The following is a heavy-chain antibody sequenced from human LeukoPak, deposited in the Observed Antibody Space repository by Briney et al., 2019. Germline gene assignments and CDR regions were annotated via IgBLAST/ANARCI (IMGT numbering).Heavy chain of an antibody. J-gene: IGHJ4*02. V-gene: IGHV1-18*01. D-gene: IGHD1-26*01. CDR2: ISAYNGNT. CDR3: ARRGSGSYYFSFDY. Sequence: ASVKVSCKASGYTFTSYGITWVRQAPGQGLGWMGWISAYNGNTNYLQKLQGRVTMTTDTSTSTAYMELRSLRSDDTAVYYCARRGSGSYYFSFDYWGQGTLVTVSS. CDR1: GYTFTSYG.